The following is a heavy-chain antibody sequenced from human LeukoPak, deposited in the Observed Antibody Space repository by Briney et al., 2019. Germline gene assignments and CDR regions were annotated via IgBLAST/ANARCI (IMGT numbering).Heavy chain of an antibody. J-gene: IGHJ4*02. V-gene: IGHV3-30*01. D-gene: IGHD1-26*01. CDR3: ARSGSHGHTDY. CDR1: GFTFSSYA. CDR2: ISYDGSNK. Sequence: GGSLRLSCAASGFTFSSYAMHWVRQAPGKGLEWVAVISYDGSNKYYADSVKGRFTISRDNSKNTLYLQMNSLRAEDTAVYYCARSGSHGHTDYWGQGTLVTVSS.